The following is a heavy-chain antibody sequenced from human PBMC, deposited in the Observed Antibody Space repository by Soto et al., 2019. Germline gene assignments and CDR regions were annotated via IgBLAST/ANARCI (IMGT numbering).Heavy chain of an antibody. D-gene: IGHD6-19*01. J-gene: IGHJ4*02. CDR3: ARGVSSSGWYRG. Sequence: QVQLVQSGAEVKKPGASVKVSCKASGYTFTSYAMHWVRQAPGQRLEWMGWINAGNGNTKYSQKFQGRVTITRDTSASTAYMELSSLSSEDTAVYYCARGVSSSGWYRGWGQGTLVTVSS. V-gene: IGHV1-3*01. CDR1: GYTFTSYA. CDR2: INAGNGNT.